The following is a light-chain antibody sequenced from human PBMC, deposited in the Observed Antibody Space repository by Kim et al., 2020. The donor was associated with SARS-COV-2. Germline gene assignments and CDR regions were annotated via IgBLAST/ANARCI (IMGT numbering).Light chain of an antibody. CDR3: SSYTSSSTFV. J-gene: IGLJ1*01. Sequence: QSALTQPPSVSGSPGQSVTISCTGTSSDVGSYNRVSWYQQPPGTAPKLMIYEVNNRPSGAPDRFSGSKSGNTASLTISGLQAGDEADYYCSSYTSSSTFVFGTGTKVTVL. V-gene: IGLV2-18*02. CDR1: SSDVGSYNR. CDR2: EVN.